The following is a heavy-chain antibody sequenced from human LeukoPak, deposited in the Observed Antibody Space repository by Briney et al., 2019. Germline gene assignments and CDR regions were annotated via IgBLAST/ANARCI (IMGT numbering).Heavy chain of an antibody. D-gene: IGHD2-15*01. Sequence: SETLSLTCTVSGGSLTSNSYYWVWLRQPPGKGLEWIGHISYKGTTYYNPSLKSRVAMSVDTSKNQFSLKLNSVTAADTAVYFCARDNEYCSGGSCSLDYWGQGTLVTVSS. CDR3: ARDNEYCSGGSCSLDY. CDR2: ISYKGTT. CDR1: GGSLTSNSYY. V-gene: IGHV4-39*07. J-gene: IGHJ4*02.